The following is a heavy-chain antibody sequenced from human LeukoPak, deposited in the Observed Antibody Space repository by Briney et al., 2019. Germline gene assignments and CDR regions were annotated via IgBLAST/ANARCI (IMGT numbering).Heavy chain of an antibody. Sequence: GGSLRLSCAVSGFTFSSYWMHWVRQAPGKGLVWVSRMNNDGSSTTYADSVKGRFTISRDNAKNTLYLQMNSLRAEDTAVYYCAREMAARPYPFDYWGQGTLVTVSS. CDR2: MNNDGSST. J-gene: IGHJ4*02. CDR1: GFTFSSYW. CDR3: AREMAARPYPFDY. D-gene: IGHD6-6*01. V-gene: IGHV3-74*01.